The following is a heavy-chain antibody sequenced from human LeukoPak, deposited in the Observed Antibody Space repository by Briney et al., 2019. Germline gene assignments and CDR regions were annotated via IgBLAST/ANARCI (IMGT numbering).Heavy chain of an antibody. CDR2: INSDGST. Sequence: GGSLRLSCAASGFTFSSSLMHLVRQAPGEGVGLVSRINSDGSTIYADSVKGRFTISRDNAKNSLYLQMNSLRAEDTAVYYCARDYSTVTTFFDYWGQGTLVTVSS. CDR1: GFTFSSSL. V-gene: IGHV3-74*01. J-gene: IGHJ4*02. D-gene: IGHD4-17*01. CDR3: ARDYSTVTTFFDY.